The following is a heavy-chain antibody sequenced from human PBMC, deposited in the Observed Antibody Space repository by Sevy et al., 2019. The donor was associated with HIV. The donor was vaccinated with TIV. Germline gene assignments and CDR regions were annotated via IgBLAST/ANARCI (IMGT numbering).Heavy chain of an antibody. V-gene: IGHV3-7*01. Sequence: GGSLRLSCAASGFTFNSYWMSWVRHAPGKGLEWVANTKYDGSDKYYVGSVRGRFTISRDNDKKSLYLQMNSLRAEDTAVYYCAREGYGFDIWGQGTMVTVSS. J-gene: IGHJ3*02. CDR2: TKYDGSDK. CDR1: GFTFNSYW. CDR3: AREGYGFDI. D-gene: IGHD2-15*01.